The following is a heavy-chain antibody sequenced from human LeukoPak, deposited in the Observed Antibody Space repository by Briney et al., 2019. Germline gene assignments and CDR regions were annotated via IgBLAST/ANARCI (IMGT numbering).Heavy chain of an antibody. Sequence: ASVRVSCKTSGYSFTDYYIHWVRQAPGQGLEWMGWIDTKSGRTSSARKFQGRVTMTRDPSITTVYMDMAWLTSDDTAIYFCARADFIDAGPYLIGPWGQGTLVTVSS. J-gene: IGHJ5*02. D-gene: IGHD3-3*01. V-gene: IGHV1-2*02. CDR3: ARADFIDAGPYLIGP. CDR2: IDTKSGRT. CDR1: GYSFTDYY.